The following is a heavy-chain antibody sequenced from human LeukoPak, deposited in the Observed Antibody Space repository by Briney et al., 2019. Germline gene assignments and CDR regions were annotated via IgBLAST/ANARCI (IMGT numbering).Heavy chain of an antibody. CDR3: AILYDSSGYYYGEDV. Sequence: ASVKVSCKASGYTFTSYDINWVRQATGQGLEWMGWMNPNSGNTGYAQKFQGRVTMTRNTSISTAYMELSSLRSEDTAVYYCAILYDSSGYYYGEDVWGQGTTLTVSS. CDR2: MNPNSGNT. J-gene: IGHJ6*02. V-gene: IGHV1-8*01. CDR1: GYTFTSYD. D-gene: IGHD3-22*01.